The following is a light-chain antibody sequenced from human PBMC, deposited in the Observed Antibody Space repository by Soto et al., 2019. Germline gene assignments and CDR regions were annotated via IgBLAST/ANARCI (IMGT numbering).Light chain of an antibody. CDR3: CSYAGSSTLYV. J-gene: IGLJ1*01. CDR1: SSDVGSYNL. Sequence: QSALTQPASVSGSPGQSITISCTGTSSDVGSYNLVSWYQQHPGKAPKLMIYEDSKRPSGVSDRFSDSKSGNTASLTISGLQAEDEADYYCCSYAGSSTLYVFGTGTKVTVL. CDR2: EDS. V-gene: IGLV2-23*01.